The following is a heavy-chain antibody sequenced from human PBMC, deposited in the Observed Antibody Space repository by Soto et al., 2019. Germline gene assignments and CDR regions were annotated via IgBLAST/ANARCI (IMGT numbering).Heavy chain of an antibody. D-gene: IGHD5-18*01. CDR3: ARDGVKQLWVEVLNAMDV. J-gene: IGHJ6*02. CDR1: AYTFTNYG. Sequence: QVQLVQSGPEVRKPGASVKVSCKASAYTFTNYGISWVRQAPGQGLEWMGWISGVNGQTNYAQKFRGRVTITTDTSTSTAYMELRSLRSDNTAMYYCARDGVKQLWVEVLNAMDVWGHGTTVTVSS. CDR2: ISGVNGQT. V-gene: IGHV1-18*01.